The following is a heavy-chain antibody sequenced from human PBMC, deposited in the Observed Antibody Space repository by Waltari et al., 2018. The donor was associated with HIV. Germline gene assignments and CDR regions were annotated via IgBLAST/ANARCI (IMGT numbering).Heavy chain of an antibody. CDR3: ARGAYYYDGSGYPSHFDY. Sequence: QVQLVQSGAEVKKPGASVKVSCKASGYTFTSYGISWVRQAPGQGLEWMGWISASKGNTNYAQTLQGRVTMTTDTSTSTAYMELRSLRSDDTAVYYCARGAYYYDGSGYPSHFDYWGQGTLVTVSS. D-gene: IGHD3-22*01. V-gene: IGHV1-18*01. CDR2: ISASKGNT. J-gene: IGHJ4*02. CDR1: GYTFTSYG.